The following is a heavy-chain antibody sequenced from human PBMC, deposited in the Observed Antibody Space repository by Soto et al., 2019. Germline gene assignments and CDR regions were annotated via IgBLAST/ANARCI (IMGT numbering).Heavy chain of an antibody. CDR3: AKDPNYDILTGYYPLPPDY. Sequence: GGSLRLSCAASGFTFSSYAMSWVRQAPGKGLEWVSAISGSGGSTYYADSVKGRFTISRDNSKNTLYLQMNSLRAEDTAVYYCAKDPNYDILTGYYPLPPDYWGQGTLVTVSS. CDR2: ISGSGGST. J-gene: IGHJ4*02. CDR1: GFTFSSYA. V-gene: IGHV3-23*01. D-gene: IGHD3-9*01.